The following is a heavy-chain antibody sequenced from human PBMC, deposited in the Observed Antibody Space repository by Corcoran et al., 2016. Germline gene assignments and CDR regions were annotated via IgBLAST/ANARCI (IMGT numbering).Heavy chain of an antibody. CDR1: GFSLSNARMG. V-gene: IGHV2-26*01. CDR3: ARIQAYCTSSSCLIPYYYYYGMDV. J-gene: IGHJ6*02. D-gene: IGHD2-2*01. Sequence: QVTLKESGPVLLKPTETLTLTWTVSGFSLSNARMGVSWIRQPPGRALEWLAHIFSNDEKSYSTSLKSRLTISKDTSKSQVVLTMTNMDPVDKATHYCARIQAYCTSSSCLIPYYYYYGMDVWGQGTTVTVSS. CDR2: IFSNDEK.